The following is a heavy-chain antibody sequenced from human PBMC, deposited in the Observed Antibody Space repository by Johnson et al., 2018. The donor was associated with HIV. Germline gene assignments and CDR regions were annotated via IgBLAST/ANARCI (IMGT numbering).Heavy chain of an antibody. D-gene: IGHD1-26*01. J-gene: IGHJ3*01. CDR1: GFTFSSYW. CDR2: IYSDGTT. V-gene: IGHV3-66*01. CDR3: ARDLPGIYDAFDL. Sequence: MLLVESGGGVVQPGGSLRLSCAASGFTFSSYWMHWVRQAPGKGLEWVSVIYSDGTTSFAQSVKGRFSISRDVSKNILYLQMHSLRTEDTAYYYCARDLPGIYDAFDLWGQGTKVTVSS.